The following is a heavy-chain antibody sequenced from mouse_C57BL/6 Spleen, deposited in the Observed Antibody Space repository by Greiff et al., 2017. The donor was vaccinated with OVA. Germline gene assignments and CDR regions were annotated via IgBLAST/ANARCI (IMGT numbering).Heavy chain of an antibody. CDR1: GYAFSSSW. J-gene: IGHJ2*01. D-gene: IGHD1-1*01. Sequence: QVQLQQSGPELVKPGASVKISCKASGYAFSSSWMNWVKQRPGKGLEWIGRIYPGDGDTNYNGKFKGKATLTADKSSSTAYMQLSSLTSEDSAVYFCARYSVVATDYFDYWGQGTTLTVSS. CDR3: ARYSVVATDYFDY. CDR2: IYPGDGDT. V-gene: IGHV1-82*01.